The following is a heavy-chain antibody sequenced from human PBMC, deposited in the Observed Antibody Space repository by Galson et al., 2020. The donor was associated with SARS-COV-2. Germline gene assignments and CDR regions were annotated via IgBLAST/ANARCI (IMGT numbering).Heavy chain of an antibody. D-gene: IGHD4-17*01. V-gene: IGHV3-23*01. CDR3: AKKSPVNTHVPGNYFDY. Sequence: GGSLRLYCAASGINFSRHTMNWVRQAPGTGPEWVSTITDGYTTYNADSVKGRFAITRDNPKNTLYLQINSLRVEDTALYYCAKKSPVNTHVPGNYFDYWGRGTQVTVSS. J-gene: IGHJ4*02. CDR1: GINFSRHT. CDR2: ITDGYTT.